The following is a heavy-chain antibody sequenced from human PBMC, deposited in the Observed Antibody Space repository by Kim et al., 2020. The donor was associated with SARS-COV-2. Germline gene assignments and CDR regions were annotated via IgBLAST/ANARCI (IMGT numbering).Heavy chain of an antibody. Sequence: GGSLRLSCVASGFSFSTYCMHWVRQAPGKGLEWLAVVWYDGSGESYADSVKGRFTISRDNSKNTVYLQVSSLRADDTAVYYCAKGALYYGSGTYPLFDYWGQGTLVSVPS. CDR3: AKGALYYGSGTYPLFDY. D-gene: IGHD3-10*01. CDR1: GFSFSTYC. V-gene: IGHV3-33*06. J-gene: IGHJ4*02. CDR2: VWYDGSGE.